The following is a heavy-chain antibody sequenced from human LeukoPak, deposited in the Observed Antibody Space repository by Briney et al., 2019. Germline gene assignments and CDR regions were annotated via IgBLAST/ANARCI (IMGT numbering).Heavy chain of an antibody. CDR2: ITESGGGA. Sequence: GGSLRLSCAASGFTFRCYGMSWVRQAPGEGLEWVSTITESGGGAYYADYVKGRFTISRDNSKNTVYLQMNSLRAEDTAVYYCAKSGPYYFDYWGQGTLVTVSS. CDR1: GFTFRCYG. J-gene: IGHJ4*02. CDR3: AKSGPYYFDY. V-gene: IGHV3-23*01.